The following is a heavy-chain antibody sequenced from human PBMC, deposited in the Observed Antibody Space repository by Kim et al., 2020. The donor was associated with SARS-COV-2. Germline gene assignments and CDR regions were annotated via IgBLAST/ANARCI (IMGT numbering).Heavy chain of an antibody. D-gene: IGHD3-22*01. Sequence: GRFTISSDNSKNTLYLQMNSRRAEDTAVYYCARDYYDSSGDYVSGSKMDVWGQGTTVTVSS. V-gene: IGHV3-30*01. CDR3: ARDYYDSSGDYVSGSKMDV. J-gene: IGHJ6*02.